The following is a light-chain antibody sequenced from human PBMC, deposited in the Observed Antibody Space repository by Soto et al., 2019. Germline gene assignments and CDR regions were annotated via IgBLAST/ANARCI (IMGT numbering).Light chain of an antibody. CDR3: SSYTSSSTLNWV. J-gene: IGLJ3*02. CDR1: SSDVGGYNY. Sequence: QSALTQPASVSGSPGQWITISCTGTSSDVGGYNYVSWYQQHPGKAPKLMIYDVSNRPSGVSNRFSGSKSGNTASLTISGLQAEDEADYYCSSYTSSSTLNWVFGGGTKVTVL. V-gene: IGLV2-14*01. CDR2: DVS.